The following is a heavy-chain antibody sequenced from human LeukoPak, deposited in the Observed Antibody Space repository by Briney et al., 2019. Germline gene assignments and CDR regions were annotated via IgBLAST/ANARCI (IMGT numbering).Heavy chain of an antibody. CDR2: INPNSGGT. Sequence: ASVKVSCKASGYTFTGYYMHWVRQAPGQGLEWMGWINPNSGGTNYAQKFQGRVTMTRDTSISTAYMELSRLRSDDTAVYYCARVKFTYYYDSSGYIFDYWGQGTLVTVSS. CDR3: ARVKFTYYYDSSGYIFDY. J-gene: IGHJ4*02. D-gene: IGHD3-22*01. CDR1: GYTFTGYY. V-gene: IGHV1-2*02.